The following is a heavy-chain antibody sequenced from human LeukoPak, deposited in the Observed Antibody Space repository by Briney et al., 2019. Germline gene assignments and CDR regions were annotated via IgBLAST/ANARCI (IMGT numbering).Heavy chain of an antibody. Sequence: SETLSLTCAVYGGSFSGYYWSWIRQPPGKGLEWIGEINHSGSTNYNPSLKSRVTISVDTSKNQFSLKLSSVTAADTAVYYCARVPPTVTTTNYYYYHYMDVWGKGTTVTVSS. D-gene: IGHD4-17*01. V-gene: IGHV4-34*01. CDR2: INHSGST. J-gene: IGHJ6*03. CDR1: GGSFSGYY. CDR3: ARVPPTVTTTNYYYYHYMDV.